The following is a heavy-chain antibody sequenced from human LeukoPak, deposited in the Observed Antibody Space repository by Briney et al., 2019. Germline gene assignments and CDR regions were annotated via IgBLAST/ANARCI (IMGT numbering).Heavy chain of an antibody. V-gene: IGHV4-39*01. CDR3: ARLRSDQPDY. CDR2: IYYSGST. Sequence: SETLSLTCTVSGGSISSSSYYWGWIRQPPGKGLEWIGSIYYSGSTYYNPSLKSRVTISVDTSKNQFSLKLSSVTAADTAVYYCARLRSDQPDYWGQGTLVTVSS. CDR1: GGSISSSSYY. J-gene: IGHJ4*02. D-gene: IGHD1-14*01.